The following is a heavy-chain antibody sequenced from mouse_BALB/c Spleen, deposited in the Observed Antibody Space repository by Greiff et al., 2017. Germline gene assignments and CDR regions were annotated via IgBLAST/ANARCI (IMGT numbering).Heavy chain of an antibody. J-gene: IGHJ4*01. CDR1: GFTFSDYY. CDR2: ISDGGSYT. D-gene: IGHD2-1*01. V-gene: IGHV5-4*02. Sequence: EVMLVESGGGLVKPGGSLKLSCAASGFTFSDYYMYWVRQTPEKRLEWVATISDGGSYTYYPDSVKGRFTISRDNAKNNLYLQMSSLKSEDTAMYYCARARGNYGYYAMDYWGQGTSVTVSS. CDR3: ARARGNYGYYAMDY.